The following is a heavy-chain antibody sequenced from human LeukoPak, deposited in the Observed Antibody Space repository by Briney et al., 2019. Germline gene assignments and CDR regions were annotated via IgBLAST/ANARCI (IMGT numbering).Heavy chain of an antibody. V-gene: IGHV3-48*03. D-gene: IGHD2-8*01. CDR2: ISSSGSTI. Sequence: GGSLRLSCAASGFTFSSYEMNWVRQAPGKGLEWVSYISSSGSTIYYADSVKGRFTISRDNAKNSLYLQMNSLRAEDTAVYYCARMLYQGFYYYYYMDVWGKGTTVTVSS. CDR1: GFTFSSYE. CDR3: ARMLYQGFYYYYYMDV. J-gene: IGHJ6*03.